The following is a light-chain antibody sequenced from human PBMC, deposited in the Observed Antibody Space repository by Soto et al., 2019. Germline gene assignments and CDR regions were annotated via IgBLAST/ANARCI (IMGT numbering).Light chain of an antibody. CDR1: QSVTSDF. CDR2: GAS. CDR3: HQYNNWPWT. Sequence: EVVLTQSPGTLSLAPGERAPLSCRASQSVTSDFLSWYQQKPGQAPKLLIYGASTRATGIPDRFSGSGSETEFTLTIRSLQSEDSALYYCHQYNNWPWTFGQGTKVDIK. J-gene: IGKJ1*01. V-gene: IGKV3D-15*01.